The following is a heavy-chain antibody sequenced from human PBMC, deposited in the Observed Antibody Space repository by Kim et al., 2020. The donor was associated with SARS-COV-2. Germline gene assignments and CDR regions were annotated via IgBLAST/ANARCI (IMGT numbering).Heavy chain of an antibody. CDR2: IYHSGST. J-gene: IGHJ4*02. Sequence: SETLSLTCTVSGYSISSGYYWGWIRQPPGKGLEWIGSIYHSGSTYYNPSLKSRVTISVDTSKNQFSLKLSSVTAADTAVYYCASPGWGSSWDPIDYWGQGTLVTVSS. D-gene: IGHD6-13*01. V-gene: IGHV4-38-2*02. CDR1: GYSISSGYY. CDR3: ASPGWGSSWDPIDY.